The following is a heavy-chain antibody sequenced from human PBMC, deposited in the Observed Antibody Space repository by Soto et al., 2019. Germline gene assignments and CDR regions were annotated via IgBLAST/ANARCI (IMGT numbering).Heavy chain of an antibody. J-gene: IGHJ6*02. CDR3: SADHPHTAIGWPV. V-gene: IGHV1-58*02. CDR1: GFDFGSFG. Sequence: GASVKVSFKASGFDFGSFGIQFLRQTRGRGLEWIGWIVVASGRTNYARQFQGRAAFSRDMSSTTAYMDLYDLKSDDTAVYFCSADHPHTAIGWPVWGQGTTVTVSS. CDR2: IVVASGRT.